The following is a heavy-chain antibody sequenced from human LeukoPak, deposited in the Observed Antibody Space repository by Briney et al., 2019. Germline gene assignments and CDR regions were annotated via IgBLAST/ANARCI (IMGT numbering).Heavy chain of an antibody. V-gene: IGHV3-23*01. J-gene: IGHJ4*02. Sequence: GGSLRLSCATSGFTFSSYAMSWVRQAPGKGLEWVSDISGSGGSTYYADSVKGRFTISRDNSKNTLYLQMSRLRAEDTAVYYCAKRGLAAALFRWGQGTLVTVSS. CDR3: AKRGLAAALFR. CDR1: GFTFSSYA. CDR2: ISGSGGST. D-gene: IGHD6-13*01.